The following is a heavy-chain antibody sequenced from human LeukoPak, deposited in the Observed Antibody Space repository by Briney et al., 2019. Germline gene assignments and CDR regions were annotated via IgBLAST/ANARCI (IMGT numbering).Heavy chain of an antibody. CDR1: GFTFSNSW. CDR2: ITGSGAIT. CDR3: AKWGDYDVLTGYYDPDY. D-gene: IGHD3-9*01. J-gene: IGHJ4*02. Sequence: PGGSLRLSCVASGFTFSNSWMHWVRQAPGKGLEWVSAITGSGAITYYADSLKGRFTISRDNSKNTLYLQMNSLRAEDTAVYYCAKWGDYDVLTGYYDPDYWGQGTLVTVSS. V-gene: IGHV3-23*01.